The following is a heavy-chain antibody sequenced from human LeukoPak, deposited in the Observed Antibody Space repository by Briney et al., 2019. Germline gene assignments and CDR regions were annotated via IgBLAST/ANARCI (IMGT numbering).Heavy chain of an antibody. CDR1: GFTFSSYA. V-gene: IGHV3-30*04. J-gene: IGHJ4*02. D-gene: IGHD4-17*01. CDR2: ISYDGSNK. Sequence: PGGSLRLSCAASGFTFSSYAMHWVRQAPGKGLEWVAVISYDGSNKYYADSVKGRFTISRDNSKNTLYLQMNSLRAEDTAVYYCATATVTAQSTFDYWGQGTLVTVSS. CDR3: ATATVTAQSTFDY.